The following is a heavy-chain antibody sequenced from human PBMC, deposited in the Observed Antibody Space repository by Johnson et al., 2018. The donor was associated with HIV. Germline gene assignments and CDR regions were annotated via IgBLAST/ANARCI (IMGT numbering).Heavy chain of an antibody. CDR1: GFTVSSNY. V-gene: IGHV3-66*02. J-gene: IGHJ3*02. Sequence: ESGGGLVQPGGSLRLSCAASGFTVSSNYMSWVRQAPGKGLEWVSVIYSGGSTYYADPVKGRFTISRDNSKNTLYLQMNSLRAEDTAVYYCAREAPGYSSSWYGEDAFDIWGQGTMVTVSS. CDR3: AREAPGYSSSWYGEDAFDI. D-gene: IGHD6-13*01. CDR2: IYSGGST.